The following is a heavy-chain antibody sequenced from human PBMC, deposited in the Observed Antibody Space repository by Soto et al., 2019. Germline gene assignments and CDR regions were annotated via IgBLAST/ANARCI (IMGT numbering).Heavy chain of an antibody. CDR1: GYTFTSYH. D-gene: IGHD3-10*01. J-gene: IGHJ4*02. Sequence: ASVKVSCKASGYTFTSYHMHWVRQAPGQGLEWMGIINPSGGITTYAQKFQGRVTMTRDTSTSTVYMELSSLRSEDTAMYFCARDRGAGYNLMGVFDYWGQGTLVTVSS. V-gene: IGHV1-46*01. CDR3: ARDRGAGYNLMGVFDY. CDR2: INPSGGIT.